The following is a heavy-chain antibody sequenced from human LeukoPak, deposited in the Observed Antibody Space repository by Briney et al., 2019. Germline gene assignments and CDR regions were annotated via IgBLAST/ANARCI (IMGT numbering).Heavy chain of an antibody. Sequence: SETLSLTCSVSGGSISDHYWSWIRQPPGKGLEWIAYIYKSEDPNYNPSLNARVTMSLDMSKNQFSLRLSSVTAADTAVYYCARGHYDFAPWGQGTLVTVSS. V-gene: IGHV4-59*08. CDR1: GGSISDHY. CDR2: IYKSEDP. D-gene: IGHD3-16*01. CDR3: ARGHYDFAP. J-gene: IGHJ5*02.